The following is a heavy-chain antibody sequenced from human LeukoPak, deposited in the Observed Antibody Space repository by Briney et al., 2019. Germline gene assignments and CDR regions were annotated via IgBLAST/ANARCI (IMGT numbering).Heavy chain of an antibody. CDR1: GFTFSSHG. CDR2: IRSKANSYAT. J-gene: IGHJ4*02. Sequence: TGGSLRLSCAASGFTFSSHGMNWVRQASGKGLEWVGRIRSKANSYATVYAASVKGRFTISRDNSKNTAYLQMNSLKTEDTAVYYCTRRGMTTVTGFDYWGQGTLVTVSS. V-gene: IGHV3-73*01. CDR3: TRRGMTTVTGFDY. D-gene: IGHD4-17*01.